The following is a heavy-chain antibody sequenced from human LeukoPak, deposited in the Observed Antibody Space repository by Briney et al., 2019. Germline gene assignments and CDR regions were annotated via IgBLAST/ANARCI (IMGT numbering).Heavy chain of an antibody. D-gene: IGHD1-26*01. CDR2: ISDSGGNT. J-gene: IGHJ4*02. CDR3: ARVRVGSEEEHFDY. V-gene: IGHV3-23*01. Sequence: GGSLRLSCAASGFTFSSYWMSWVRQAPGKGLEWVAGISDSGGNTKYADSVKGRFTISRDNPKNTLYLQMNSLRSEDTAVYYCARVRVGSEEEHFDYWGQGTLVTVSS. CDR1: GFTFSSYW.